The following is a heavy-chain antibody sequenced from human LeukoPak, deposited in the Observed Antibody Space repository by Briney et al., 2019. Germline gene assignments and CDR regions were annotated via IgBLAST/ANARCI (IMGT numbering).Heavy chain of an antibody. CDR3: ARRRDFWSGYYTFEAFDI. D-gene: IGHD3-3*01. CDR2: IYYSGST. J-gene: IGHJ3*02. CDR1: GGSISSSSYY. Sequence: PSQTLSLTCTVSGGSISSSSYYWGWIRQPPGKGLEWIGSIYYSGSTYYNPSLKSRVTISVDTSKNQFSLKLSSVTAADTAVYYCARRRDFWSGYYTFEAFDIWGQGTMVTVSS. V-gene: IGHV4-39*01.